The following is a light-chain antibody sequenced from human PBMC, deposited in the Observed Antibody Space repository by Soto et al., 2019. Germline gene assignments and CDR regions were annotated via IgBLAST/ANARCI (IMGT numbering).Light chain of an antibody. CDR1: QSIHTS. Sequence: EIVLTQSPATLSVSPGERATLSCRASQSIHTSLAWYQQKSGKPPRLVIYDSTLRANGVPDRFGGSRSGTEFTLTINSLEPEDFAVYYCQQRNVWPPITFGQGTRLEI. J-gene: IGKJ5*01. CDR3: QQRNVWPPIT. CDR2: DST. V-gene: IGKV3-11*01.